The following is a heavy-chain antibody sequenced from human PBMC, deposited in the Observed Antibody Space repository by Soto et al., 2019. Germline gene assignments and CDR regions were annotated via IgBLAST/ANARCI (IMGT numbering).Heavy chain of an antibody. CDR1: GLIFSRYG. CDR3: AKDTYYHDSSGYYVFDY. V-gene: IGHV3-30*18. J-gene: IGHJ4*02. CDR2: ISYDGTNK. Sequence: GGALRVSCAASGLIFSRYGMHWVRQAPGKGLEWLAVISYDGTNKNYADSVKGRFTISRDNSKNTLYLQMNSLRPDDTAVYYCAKDTYYHDSSGYYVFDYWGQGTLVTVSS. D-gene: IGHD3-22*01.